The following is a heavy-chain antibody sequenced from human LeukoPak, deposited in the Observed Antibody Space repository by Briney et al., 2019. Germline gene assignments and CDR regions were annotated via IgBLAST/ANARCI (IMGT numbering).Heavy chain of an antibody. Sequence: SETLSLTCTVSGGSISSSSYYWGWIRQPPGKGLEWIGRIYTSGSTNYNPSLKSRVTISVDTSKNQFSLKLSSVTAADTAVYYCARGVAARPRPYYFDYWGQGTLVTVSS. CDR2: IYTSGST. D-gene: IGHD6-6*01. CDR1: GGSISSSSYY. CDR3: ARGVAARPRPYYFDY. J-gene: IGHJ4*02. V-gene: IGHV4-61*02.